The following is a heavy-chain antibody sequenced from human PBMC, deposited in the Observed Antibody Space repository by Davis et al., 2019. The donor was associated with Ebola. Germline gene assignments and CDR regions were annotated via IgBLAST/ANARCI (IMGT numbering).Heavy chain of an antibody. D-gene: IGHD3-3*01. CDR3: AKSGLSFGVVKYHYGMDV. CDR2: ISSSSSYI. CDR1: GFTFSSYS. Sequence: GGSLRLSCAASGFTFSSYSMNWVRQAPGKGLEWVSSISSSSSYIYYADPVKGRFTISRDNAKNSLYLQMNSLRAEDTAVYYCAKSGLSFGVVKYHYGMDVWGKGTTVTVSS. J-gene: IGHJ6*04. V-gene: IGHV3-21*01.